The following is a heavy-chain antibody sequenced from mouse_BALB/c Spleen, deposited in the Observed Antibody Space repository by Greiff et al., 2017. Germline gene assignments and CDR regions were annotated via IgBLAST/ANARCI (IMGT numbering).Heavy chain of an antibody. CDR3: DHSTTTTKAMDY. CDR2: INPYDDGT. J-gene: IGHJ4*01. V-gene: IGHV1-14*01. D-gene: IGHD1-2*01. Sequence: VQLQESGPELVKPGASVKISCTASGYTFTSYGMSWVQQKPGQGLEWIGYINPYDDGTKYNEKFKGKATLTSDKSSSTAYMQLSSLTSEDSAVYSCDHSTTTTKAMDYWGQGTSVTVSS. CDR1: GYTFTSYG.